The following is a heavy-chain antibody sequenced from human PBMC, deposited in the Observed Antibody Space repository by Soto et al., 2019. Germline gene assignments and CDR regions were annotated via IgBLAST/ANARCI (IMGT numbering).Heavy chain of an antibody. V-gene: IGHV1-18*01. J-gene: IGHJ6*02. Sequence: QVQLVQSGAEVKESGASVTVSCKASGYTFTNFGITWVRQAPGQGLESMGWINPYNGNTNYPQRFQGRVTMTKDTSTSTAYMELRSLRSDDTEVYYCARNGGKGETVSAFKDYNYGMDVWGQGTAITVSS. CDR2: INPYNGNT. CDR3: ARNGGKGETVSAFKDYNYGMDV. D-gene: IGHD3-16*01. CDR1: GYTFTNFG.